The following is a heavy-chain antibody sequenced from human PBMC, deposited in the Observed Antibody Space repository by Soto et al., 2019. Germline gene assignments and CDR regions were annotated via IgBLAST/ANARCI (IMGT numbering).Heavy chain of an antibody. V-gene: IGHV4-34*01. CDR2: INHSGST. CDR1: GGSFSGYY. J-gene: IGHJ6*02. Sequence: SETLSLTCAVYGGSFSGYYWSWIRQPPGKGLEWIGEINHSGSTNYNPSLKSRVTISVDTSKNQFSLKLSSVTAADTAVYYCARVQSTAIPGVVVPAAILNYYGMDVWGQGTTVTVSS. CDR3: ARVQSTAIPGVVVPAAILNYYGMDV. D-gene: IGHD2-2*02.